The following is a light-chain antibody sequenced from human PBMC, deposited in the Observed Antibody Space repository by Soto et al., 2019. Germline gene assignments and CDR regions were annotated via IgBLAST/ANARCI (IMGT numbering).Light chain of an antibody. CDR2: DVS. J-gene: IGLJ2*01. V-gene: IGLV2-14*01. CDR3: SSYTINYTVV. Sequence: QSALTQPASVSGSPGQSITISCTGTSSDVGGYNYVSWYQQHPGKAPKLMIYDVSNRPSGVYNRFSGSKSANTAALTISGLQAEDEADYYCSSYTINYTVVFGGGTKVTVL. CDR1: SSDVGGYNY.